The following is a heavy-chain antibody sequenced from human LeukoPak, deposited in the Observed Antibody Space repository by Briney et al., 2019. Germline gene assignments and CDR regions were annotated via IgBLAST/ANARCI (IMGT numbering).Heavy chain of an antibody. Sequence: GGSLRLSCAASGFTFSSYAMSWVRQAPGKGLEWVSGICVGGDTTYCAGSVKGRFTISRDNSKNTLYLQMNSLRAEDTAVYYCARRPTVTTPLTAWGQGTLVTVSS. CDR1: GFTFSSYA. CDR2: ICVGGDTT. D-gene: IGHD4-17*01. V-gene: IGHV3-23*01. J-gene: IGHJ5*02. CDR3: ARRPTVTTPLTA.